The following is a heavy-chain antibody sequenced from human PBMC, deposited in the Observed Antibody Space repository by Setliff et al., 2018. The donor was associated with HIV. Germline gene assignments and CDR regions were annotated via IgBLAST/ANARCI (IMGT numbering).Heavy chain of an antibody. D-gene: IGHD1-7*01. CDR2: IIPIVDKT. J-gene: IGHJ4*02. CDR3: TTDHITGTSLDH. CDR1: GGTFSSHA. Sequence: GASVKVSCKASGGTFSSHAINWVRQAPGQGLEWMGGIIPIVDKTNYAQKFQGRVAITADKSTITAYMELSSLTSEDTAVFYCTTDHITGTSLDHWGQGTLVTVSS. V-gene: IGHV1-69*10.